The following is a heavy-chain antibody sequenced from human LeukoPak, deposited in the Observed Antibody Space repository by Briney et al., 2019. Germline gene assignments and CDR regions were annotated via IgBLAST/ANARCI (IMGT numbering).Heavy chain of an antibody. D-gene: IGHD2-2*01. CDR2: ISAYNGNT. J-gene: IGHJ4*02. V-gene: IGHV1-18*01. CDR3: ARDSIVVVPAALLY. CDR1: GYTFTSYG. Sequence: ASVKVSCKASGYTFTSYGIGWVRQAPGQGLEWMGWISAYNGNTNYAQKLQGRVTMTTDTSTSTAYMELRSLRSDDTAVYYCARDSIVVVPAALLYWGQGTLVTVSS.